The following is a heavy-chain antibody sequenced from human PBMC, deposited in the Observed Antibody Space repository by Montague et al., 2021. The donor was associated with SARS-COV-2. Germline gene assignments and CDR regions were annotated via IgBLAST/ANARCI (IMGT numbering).Heavy chain of an antibody. Sequence: SETLSLTCAVYGGSFSGYYWTWIRQSPRKGLEWIGEINHSGSTNYNPSLKSRVTISVDTSTNQFSLKLSSVTAADTAVYYCACGEITTRGLIYYYGMDVWGQGTTVTVSS. V-gene: IGHV4-34*01. D-gene: IGHD4-11*01. CDR3: ACGEITTRGLIYYYGMDV. CDR2: INHSGST. J-gene: IGHJ6*02. CDR1: GGSFSGYY.